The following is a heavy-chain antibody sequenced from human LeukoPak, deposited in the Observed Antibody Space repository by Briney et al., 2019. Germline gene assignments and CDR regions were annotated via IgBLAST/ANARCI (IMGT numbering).Heavy chain of an antibody. CDR1: GGTFSSYA. CDR3: ARARAVTDSSSYYFDY. J-gene: IGHJ4*02. V-gene: IGHV1-69*05. CDR2: IIPIFGTA. D-gene: IGHD6-6*01. Sequence: SVKVSCKASGGTFSSYAISWVRQAPGQGLEWMGGIIPIFGTANYAQKFQGRVTFTTDESTSTAYMELSSLRSEDTAVYYCARARAVTDSSSYYFDYWGQGTLVTVSS.